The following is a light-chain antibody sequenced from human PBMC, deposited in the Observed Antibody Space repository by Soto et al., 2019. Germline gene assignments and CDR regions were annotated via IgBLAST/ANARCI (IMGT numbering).Light chain of an antibody. V-gene: IGKV1-5*03. CDR1: QSISTW. CDR2: KAS. Sequence: DIQMTQSPSTLSASVGDRVTITCRANQSISTWLAWYQQEPGKAPKLLIYKASHLDSGVPSRFSGSGSGTEFTLTISSLQPDDFATYYCQQYNSYSRKFGQGTKVEIK. J-gene: IGKJ1*01. CDR3: QQYNSYSRK.